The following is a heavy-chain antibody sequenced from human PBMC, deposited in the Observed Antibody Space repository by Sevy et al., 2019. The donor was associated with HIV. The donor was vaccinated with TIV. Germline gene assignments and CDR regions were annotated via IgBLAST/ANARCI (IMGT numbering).Heavy chain of an antibody. CDR3: ARRLPSLRPRSVIRAIDAFDI. V-gene: IGHV1-8*01. CDR2: MNPNSGNT. CDR1: GYTFTSYD. Sequence: ASVKVSCKASGYTFTSYDINWVRQATGQGLEWMGWMNPNSGNTGYAQKFQGRVTMTRNTSISTAYMELSSLRSEDTAVYYCARRLPSLRPRSVIRAIDAFDIWGQGTMVTVSS. J-gene: IGHJ3*02. D-gene: IGHD3-22*01.